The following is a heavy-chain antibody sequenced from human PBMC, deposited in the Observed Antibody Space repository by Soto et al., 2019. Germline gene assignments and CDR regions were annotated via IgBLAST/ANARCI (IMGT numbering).Heavy chain of an antibody. V-gene: IGHV3-23*01. CDR3: ASPIGYYGSGSYSTIDY. CDR1: GCTFSSYA. CDR2: ISGSGGST. D-gene: IGHD3-10*01. Sequence: GGSLRLSCAASGCTFSSYAMSWVRQAPGKGLEWVSAISGSGGSTYYADSVKGRFTISRDNSKNTLYLQMNSLRAEDTAVYYCASPIGYYGSGSYSTIDYWGQGTLVTVSS. J-gene: IGHJ4*02.